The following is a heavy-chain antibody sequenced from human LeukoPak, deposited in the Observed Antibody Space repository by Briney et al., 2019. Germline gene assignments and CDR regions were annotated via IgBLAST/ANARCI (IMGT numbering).Heavy chain of an antibody. Sequence: GGSLRLSCAASGFTFSSYGMHWVRQAPGKELEWVAVIWYDGSNKYYADSVKGRFTISRDNSKNTLYLQMNSLRAEDTAVYYCAKGYSGYDWSLVDYWGQGTLVTVSS. J-gene: IGHJ4*02. D-gene: IGHD5-12*01. V-gene: IGHV3-30*02. CDR2: IWYDGSNK. CDR1: GFTFSSYG. CDR3: AKGYSGYDWSLVDY.